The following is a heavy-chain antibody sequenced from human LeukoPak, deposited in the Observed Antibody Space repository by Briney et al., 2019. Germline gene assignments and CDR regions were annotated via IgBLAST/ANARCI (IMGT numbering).Heavy chain of an antibody. CDR2: IIPILGIA. CDR3: ARGRGYDILTGYSFDY. Sequence: SVKVSCKASGGTFSSYAISWVRQAPGQGPEWMGRIIPILGIANYAQKFQGRVTITADKSTSTAYMELSSLRSEDTAVYYCARGRGYDILTGYSFDYWGQGTLVTVSS. D-gene: IGHD3-9*01. J-gene: IGHJ4*02. V-gene: IGHV1-69*04. CDR1: GGTFSSYA.